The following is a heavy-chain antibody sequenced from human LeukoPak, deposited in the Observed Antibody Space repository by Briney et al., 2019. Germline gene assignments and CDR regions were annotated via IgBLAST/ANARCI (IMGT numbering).Heavy chain of an antibody. Sequence: SETLSLTCTVSGGSISSGVYYWSWNRQHPGKGLEWIGYIYYSGSTYYNPSLKSRVTISVDTSKNQFSLNLSSVTAADTAVYYCASREGVRVGYFDYWGQGTLVTVSS. CDR1: GGSISSGVYY. V-gene: IGHV4-31*03. J-gene: IGHJ4*02. CDR2: IYYSGST. D-gene: IGHD3-10*01. CDR3: ASREGVRVGYFDY.